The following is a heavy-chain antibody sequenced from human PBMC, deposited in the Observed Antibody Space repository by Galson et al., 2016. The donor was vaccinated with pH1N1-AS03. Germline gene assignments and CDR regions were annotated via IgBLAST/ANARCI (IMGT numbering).Heavy chain of an antibody. CDR2: INPNSGGT. CDR1: GYTFIGYF. V-gene: IGHV1-2*02. Sequence: SVKVSCKATGYTFIGYFLHWVRQAPGHGLEWMGWINPNSGGTHYAQKFQGRITMTRDTSITSAYMELSGLRADDTAVYYCARVWPGKDRRLDIWGQGTLVTVSS. J-gene: IGHJ4*02. CDR3: ARVWPGKDRRLDI. D-gene: IGHD3-9*01.